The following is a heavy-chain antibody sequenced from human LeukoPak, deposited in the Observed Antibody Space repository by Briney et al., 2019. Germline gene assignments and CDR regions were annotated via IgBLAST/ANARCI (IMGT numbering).Heavy chain of an antibody. J-gene: IGHJ4*02. CDR3: ARDPPEYYDFWSGYSPPYYFDY. CDR2: ISAYNGNT. D-gene: IGHD3-3*01. V-gene: IGHV1-18*01. Sequence: ASVKVSCKASGYTFTSYGISWVRQAPGQGLEWMGWISAYNGNTNYAQKLQGRVTMTTDTSTSTAYMELRSLRSDDTAVYYCARDPPEYYDFWSGYSPPYYFDYWGQGTLVTVSS. CDR1: GYTFTSYG.